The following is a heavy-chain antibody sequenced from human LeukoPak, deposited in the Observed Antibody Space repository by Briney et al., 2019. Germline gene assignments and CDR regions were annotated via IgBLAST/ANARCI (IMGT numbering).Heavy chain of an antibody. Sequence: SVKVSCKASGGTFSSYAISWVRQAPGQGLEWMGGIIPIFGTANYAQKFQGRVTITADESTSTAYLELSSLRSEDTAVYYCAREGSGWYRGGGWFDPWGQGTLVTVSS. CDR3: AREGSGWYRGGGWFDP. CDR2: IIPIFGTA. CDR1: GGTFSSYA. V-gene: IGHV1-69*13. J-gene: IGHJ5*02. D-gene: IGHD6-19*01.